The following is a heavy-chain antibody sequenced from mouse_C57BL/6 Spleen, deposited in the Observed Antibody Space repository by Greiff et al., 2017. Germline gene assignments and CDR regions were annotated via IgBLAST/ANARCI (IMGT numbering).Heavy chain of an antibody. J-gene: IGHJ4*01. CDR1: GYAFTNYL. CDR2: INPGSGGT. Sequence: QVQLQQSGAELVRPGTSVKVSCKASGYAFTNYLIEWVKQRPGQGLEWIGVINPGSGGTNYNEKFKGKATLTADKSSSTAYMQLSSLTSEDSAVYFCARGSNLGMDYWGQGTSVTVSS. CDR3: ARGSNLGMDY. D-gene: IGHD2-5*01. V-gene: IGHV1-54*01.